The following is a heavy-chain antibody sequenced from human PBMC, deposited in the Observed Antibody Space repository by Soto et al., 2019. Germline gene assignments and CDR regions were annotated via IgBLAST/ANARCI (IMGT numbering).Heavy chain of an antibody. V-gene: IGHV4-39*01. J-gene: IGHJ4*02. CDR1: GGSISSSSYY. CDR3: ARQRYFDWSH. D-gene: IGHD3-9*01. CDR2: IYYSVST. Sequence: QLQLQESGPGLVKPSETLSLTCTVSGGSISSSSYYWGWIRQPPGKGLEWIGSIYYSVSTYYNPSLNSRVTISVDTSKTQFSLKLSSVTAADTAVYYCARQRYFDWSHWGQGTLVTVSS.